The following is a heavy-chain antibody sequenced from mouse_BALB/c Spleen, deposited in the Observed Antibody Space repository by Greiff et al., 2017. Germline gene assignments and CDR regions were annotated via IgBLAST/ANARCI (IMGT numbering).Heavy chain of an antibody. CDR1: GYSITSGYY. CDR3: ARVSYYRYDDAMDY. J-gene: IGHJ4*01. D-gene: IGHD2-14*01. CDR2: ISYDGSN. V-gene: IGHV3-6*02. Sequence: ESGPGLVKPSQSLSLTCSVTGYSITSGYYWNWIRQFPGNKLEWMGYISYDGSNNYNPSLKNRISITRDTSKNQFFLKLNSVTTEDTATYYCARVSYYRYDDAMDYWGQGTSVTVSS.